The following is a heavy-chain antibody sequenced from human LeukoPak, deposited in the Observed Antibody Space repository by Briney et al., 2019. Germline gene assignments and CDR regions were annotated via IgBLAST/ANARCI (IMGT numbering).Heavy chain of an antibody. V-gene: IGHV4-34*01. CDR3: ARQLPTAAADTRGYFDY. J-gene: IGHJ4*02. CDR2: LYYGENS. D-gene: IGHD6-25*01. CDR1: GGPFSGYV. Sequence: PSETLSLTCAVYGGPFSGYVWSWIRQAPGKGLEWIGSLYYGENSHYNPSLKSRATLSVDTSNNQFSLKLTSVTAADAAVYFCARQLPTAAADTRGYFDYWGQGTVVTVSS.